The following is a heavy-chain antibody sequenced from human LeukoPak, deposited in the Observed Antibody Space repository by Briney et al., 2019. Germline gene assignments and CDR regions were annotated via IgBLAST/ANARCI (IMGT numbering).Heavy chain of an antibody. V-gene: IGHV4-38-2*02. CDR2: IYTAGNT. D-gene: IGHD6-6*01. CDR1: GYSIATGYF. CDR3: AREDSSSSGGNFDY. J-gene: IGHJ4*02. Sequence: SETLSLTCTVSGYSIATGYFWGWVRQPPGKGLEWIASIYTAGNTFYNPSLKSRVTISVDTSKNQFSLKLSSVTAADTAVYYCAREDSSSSGGNFDYWGQGTLVTVSS.